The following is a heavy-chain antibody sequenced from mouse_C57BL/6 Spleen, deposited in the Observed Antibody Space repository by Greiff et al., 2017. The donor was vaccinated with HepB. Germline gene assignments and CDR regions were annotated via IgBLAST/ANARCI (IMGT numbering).Heavy chain of an antibody. Sequence: EVQVVESGEGLVKPGGSLKLSCAASGFTFSSYAMSWVRQTPEKRLEWVAYISSGGDYIYYADTVKGRFTISRDNARNTLYLQMSSLKSEDTAMYYCTSQLGRGNYFDYWGQGTTLTVSS. D-gene: IGHD4-1*02. V-gene: IGHV5-9-1*02. CDR3: TSQLGRGNYFDY. CDR2: ISSGGDYI. J-gene: IGHJ2*01. CDR1: GFTFSSYA.